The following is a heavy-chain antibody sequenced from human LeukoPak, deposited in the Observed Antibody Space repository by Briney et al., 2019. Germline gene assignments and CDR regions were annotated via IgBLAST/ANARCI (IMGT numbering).Heavy chain of an antibody. D-gene: IGHD3-22*01. CDR1: GFTFSGYA. V-gene: IGHV3-30*04. CDR3: AKVLNYYDSSGYYDNTFDY. Sequence: PGGSLRLSCAASGFTFSGYAMHWVRQAPGKGLEWVAVISYDGTNKYYADSVKGRFTISRDNSKNTLYLQMNSLRAEDTAVYYCAKVLNYYDSSGYYDNTFDYWGQGTLVTVSS. CDR2: ISYDGTNK. J-gene: IGHJ4*02.